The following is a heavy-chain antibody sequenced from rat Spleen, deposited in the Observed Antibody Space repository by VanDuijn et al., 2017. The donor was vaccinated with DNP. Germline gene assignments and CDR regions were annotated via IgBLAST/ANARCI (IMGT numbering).Heavy chain of an antibody. J-gene: IGHJ2*01. D-gene: IGHD1-11*01. CDR3: ATHEAEGIDYFDY. V-gene: IGHV5-25*01. CDR2: MSPTTRSS. CDR1: GFSFRDYD. Sequence: EVQLVESGGDLVQPGRSLRLSCVASGFSFRDYDMAWVRQAPTKGLEWVACMSPTTRSSYYRDSVRGRFTVSRDNAKSTLYLRMDSLRSEDTATYYCATHEAEGIDYFDYWGQGVMVTVSS.